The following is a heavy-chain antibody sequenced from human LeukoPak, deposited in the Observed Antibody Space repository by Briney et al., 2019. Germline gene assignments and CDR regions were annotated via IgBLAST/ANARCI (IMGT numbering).Heavy chain of an antibody. D-gene: IGHD3-22*01. V-gene: IGHV1-8*01. Sequence: ASVKVSCKASRYTFTSYDINWVRQATGQGLEWMGWMNPNSGNTGYAQKLQGRVTMTTDTSTSTAYMELRSLRSDDTAVYYCARGGPSSGYDYYYYYYMDVWGKGTTVTVSS. CDR1: RYTFTSYD. CDR3: ARGGPSSGYDYYYYYYMDV. J-gene: IGHJ6*03. CDR2: MNPNSGNT.